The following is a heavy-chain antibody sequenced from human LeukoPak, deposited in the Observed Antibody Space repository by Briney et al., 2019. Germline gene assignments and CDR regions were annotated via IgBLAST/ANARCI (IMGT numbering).Heavy chain of an antibody. V-gene: IGHV1-2*02. D-gene: IGHD6-13*01. Sequence: ASVKVSCKASRYIFTSYYIHWVRQAPGQGLEWMGWINPNNGGTKYGKKFQGRVTMTRDTSMSTAYMELSSLRSDDTAVYYCARADSSNWYWFDPWGQGTLVTVSS. CDR1: RYIFTSYY. J-gene: IGHJ5*02. CDR2: INPNNGGT. CDR3: ARADSSNWYWFDP.